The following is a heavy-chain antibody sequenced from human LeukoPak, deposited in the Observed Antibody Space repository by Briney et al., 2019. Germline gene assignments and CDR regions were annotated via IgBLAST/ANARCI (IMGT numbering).Heavy chain of an antibody. Sequence: GGSLRLSCSASGFNFNNYGMSWVRQAPEKGLEWVSSVSISGDNTYYSDSVKGRFTISRDNSKDTLDLLMSSLRADDTAVYYCARGRGRNPSGYYYYMDVWGKGTTVTVSS. CDR3: ARGRGRNPSGYYYYMDV. V-gene: IGHV3-23*01. J-gene: IGHJ6*03. CDR2: VSISGDNT. CDR1: GFNFNNYG. D-gene: IGHD2-15*01.